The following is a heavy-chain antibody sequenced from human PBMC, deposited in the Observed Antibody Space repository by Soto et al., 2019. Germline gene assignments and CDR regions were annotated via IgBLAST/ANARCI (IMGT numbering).Heavy chain of an antibody. D-gene: IGHD3-10*01. V-gene: IGHV1-3*01. Sequence: QVQLVQSGAEVKKPGASVKVSCKASGYTFTSYAMHWVRQAPGQRLEWMGWINAGNGNTKYSQKFQGRVTITRDTSASTAYMELSSLRSEDTAVYYCARDPITMVRGDRVFDYWGQGTLVTVSS. CDR1: GYTFTSYA. CDR3: ARDPITMVRGDRVFDY. J-gene: IGHJ4*02. CDR2: INAGNGNT.